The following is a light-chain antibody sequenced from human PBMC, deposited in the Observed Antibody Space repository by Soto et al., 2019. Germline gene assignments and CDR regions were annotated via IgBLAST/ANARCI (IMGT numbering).Light chain of an antibody. V-gene: IGLV2-14*01. CDR2: DVS. CDR3: SSQPSSSTVV. CDR1: SSDVGGYNY. J-gene: IGLJ2*01. Sequence: QSALTQPASVSGSPGQSITISCTGTSSDVGGYNYVSWYQQHPGKAPKLMIYDVSNRPSGVSNRFSGSKSGNTASLTISGLKAEDEADYHCSSQPSSSTVVFGGGTKLTVL.